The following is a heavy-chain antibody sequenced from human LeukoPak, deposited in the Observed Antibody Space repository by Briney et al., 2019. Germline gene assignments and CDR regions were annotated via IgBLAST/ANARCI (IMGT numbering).Heavy chain of an antibody. CDR1: GCSISSYY. CDR2: IYTSGST. V-gene: IGHV4-4*09. Sequence: SETLSLTCTVSGCSISSYYWSWVRQPPGKGLEWIGYIYTSGSTNYNPSLKSRATISVDTSKNQSSLKLSSVTAADTAVYYCARHVFGGLDYWGQGTLVTVSS. D-gene: IGHD3-10*01. J-gene: IGHJ4*02. CDR3: ARHVFGGLDY.